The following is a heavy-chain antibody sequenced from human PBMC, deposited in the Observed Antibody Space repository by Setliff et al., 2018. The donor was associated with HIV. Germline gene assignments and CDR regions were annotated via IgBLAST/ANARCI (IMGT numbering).Heavy chain of an antibody. CDR2: INPNGGST. D-gene: IGHD6-13*01. J-gene: IGHJ5*02. CDR3: ASSNWQLVADH. Sequence: ASVKVSCKASGYTFTDYYLHWVRQASGQGPEWMGLINPNGGSTIYAQKFEDRLTVTSDTATTTLYMEPRSLRFDDTAMYYCASSNWQLVADHWGQGTPVTVSS. CDR1: GYTFTDYY. V-gene: IGHV1-46*01.